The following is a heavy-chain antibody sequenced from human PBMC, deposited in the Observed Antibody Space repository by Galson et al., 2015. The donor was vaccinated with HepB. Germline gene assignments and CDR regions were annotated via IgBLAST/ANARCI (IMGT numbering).Heavy chain of an antibody. CDR1: GGTFSSYA. Sequence: SVKVSCKASGGTFSSYAISWVRQAPGQGLEWMGGIIPIFGTANYAQKFQGRVTITADESTSTAYMELSSLRSEDTAVYYCARPLTRYSGYAHAFDIWGQGTMVTVSS. D-gene: IGHD5-12*01. V-gene: IGHV1-69*13. CDR2: IIPIFGTA. J-gene: IGHJ3*02. CDR3: ARPLTRYSGYAHAFDI.